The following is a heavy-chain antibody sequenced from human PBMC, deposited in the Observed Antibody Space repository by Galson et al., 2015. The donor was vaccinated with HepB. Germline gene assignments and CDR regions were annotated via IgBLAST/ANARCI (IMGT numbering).Heavy chain of an antibody. V-gene: IGHV5-10-1*01. CDR1: GYNFPSYW. J-gene: IGHJ4*02. D-gene: IGHD4-17*01. Sequence: QSGAEVKKPGESLRISCKGSGYNFPSYWISWVRQMPGKGLEWMGRINPSDSDTNYSPSFQGHVTISADRSFSTVYLQWSSLKASDTAMYYCARPFYYGDYAGVGGYWGQGTLVTVSS. CDR3: ARPFYYGDYAGVGGY. CDR2: INPSDSDT.